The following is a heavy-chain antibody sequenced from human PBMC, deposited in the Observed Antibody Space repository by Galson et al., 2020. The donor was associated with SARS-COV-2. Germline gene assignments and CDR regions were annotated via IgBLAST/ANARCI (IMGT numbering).Heavy chain of an antibody. J-gene: IGHJ3*01. Sequence: SETLSLTCTVSGGSISSGDYYWTWIRQPPGKGLEWIGYIYYSGSTYYNPSLNSRVTISVDTSKNQFSLKLSSVTAADTAVYYCARGRLHTGAFDLWGQGTMVTVSS. D-gene: IGHD2-2*02. V-gene: IGHV4-30-4*01. CDR2: IYYSGST. CDR1: GGSISSGDYY. CDR3: ARGRLHTGAFDL.